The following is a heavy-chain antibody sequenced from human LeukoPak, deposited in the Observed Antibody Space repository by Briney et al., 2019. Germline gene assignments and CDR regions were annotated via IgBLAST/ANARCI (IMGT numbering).Heavy chain of an antibody. Sequence: SETLSLTCSVSGGPISSHYWSWIRQPAGKGLEWIGRIYTCGSTNYNPSLKRRVTMPVDTSKNQSSLKLSSVTAADTAVYYCARAIRGVDYWGQGTLVTVSS. V-gene: IGHV4-4*07. J-gene: IGHJ4*02. D-gene: IGHD2-2*02. CDR2: IYTCGST. CDR1: GGPISSHY. CDR3: ARAIRGVDY.